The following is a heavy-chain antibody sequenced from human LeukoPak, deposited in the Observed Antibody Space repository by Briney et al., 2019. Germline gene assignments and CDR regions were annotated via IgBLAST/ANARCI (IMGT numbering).Heavy chain of an antibody. CDR1: GYTFNSSY. D-gene: IGHD3-22*01. Sequence: ASVKVSCKASGYTFNSSYMHWVRQAPGQGLEWMGIINPSDDSTRYAQKFQGRVTMTKDTSTDTVYMHLSSLSSDDTAVYYCARAYYESSAYRHAVYFDYWGQGTLVTVSS. CDR3: ARAYYESSAYRHAVYFDY. J-gene: IGHJ4*02. CDR2: INPSDDST. V-gene: IGHV1-46*02.